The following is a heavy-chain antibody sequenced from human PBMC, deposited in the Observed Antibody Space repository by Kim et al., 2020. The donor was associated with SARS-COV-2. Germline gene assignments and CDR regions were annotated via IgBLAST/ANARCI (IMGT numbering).Heavy chain of an antibody. CDR1: GGSISSSSYY. V-gene: IGHV4-39*01. CDR2: IYYSGST. D-gene: IGHD4-17*01. CDR3: ARHGSTVTTYAEYFQH. J-gene: IGHJ1*01. Sequence: SETLSLTCTVSGGSISSSSYYWGWIRQPPGKGLEWIGSIYYSGSTYYNPSLKSRVTISVDTSKNQFSLKLSSVTAADTAVYYCARHGSTVTTYAEYFQHWGQGTLVTVSS.